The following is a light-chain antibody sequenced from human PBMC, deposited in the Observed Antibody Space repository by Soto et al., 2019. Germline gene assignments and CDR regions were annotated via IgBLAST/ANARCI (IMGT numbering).Light chain of an antibody. V-gene: IGKV1-12*01. CDR2: ATS. CDR1: QGISSW. J-gene: IGKJ5*01. CDR3: QQTNWFPIT. Sequence: DIPMTQSPSSVSASVGDRVTITCRASQGISSWLAWYQQKPGKAPNLLTDATSNLQSGVPSRFGGSGSGTHSTPTNSSLQTEDFATYYCQQTNWFPITFGQGTRLEIK.